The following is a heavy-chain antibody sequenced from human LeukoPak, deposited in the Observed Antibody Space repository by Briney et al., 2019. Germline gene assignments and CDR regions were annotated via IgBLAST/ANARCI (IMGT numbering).Heavy chain of an antibody. J-gene: IGHJ6*03. CDR2: IDTAGDR. CDR3: ARGGSLYDASYYYFLDV. V-gene: IGHV3-13*01. Sequence: GGSLRLSCAASGFTFRNYDMHWVRQASGKGLEWVSAIDTAGDRSYPVSVKGRFTISRENDKNSLFLQMNNLGAGDAAVYYCARGGSLYDASYYYFLDVWGKGTRVTVSS. CDR1: GFTFRNYD. D-gene: IGHD2/OR15-2a*01.